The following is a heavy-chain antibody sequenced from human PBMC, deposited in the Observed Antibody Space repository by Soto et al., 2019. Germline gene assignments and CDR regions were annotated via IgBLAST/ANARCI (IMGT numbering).Heavy chain of an antibody. CDR2: INPDGGDT. CDR3: AKINFYDSRGDGSISPP. D-gene: IGHD3-22*01. Sequence: ASVKVSCKASGYTFSDYYMHWVRQAPGQGLEWMGYINPDGGDTTYAQKFQGRVTMTRDTSISTAYMELTRLTSDDTAMYYWAKINFYDSRGDGSISPPGGKGTLVT. J-gene: IGHJ5*02. CDR1: GYTFSDYY. V-gene: IGHV1-2*02.